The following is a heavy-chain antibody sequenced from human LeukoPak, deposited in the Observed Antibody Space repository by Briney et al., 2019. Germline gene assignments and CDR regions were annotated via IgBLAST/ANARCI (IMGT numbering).Heavy chain of an antibody. V-gene: IGHV4-4*09. CDR3: APLHYDFWSGPNWFDP. CDR2: IYTSGST. D-gene: IGHD3-3*01. CDR1: GGSISSYY. Sequence: PSETLSLTCTVSGGSISSYYWSWIRQPPGKGLEWIGYIYTSGSTNYNPSLKSRVTISVDTSKNQFSLKLSSVTAADTAVYYCAPLHYDFWSGPNWFDPWGQGTLVTVSP. J-gene: IGHJ5*02.